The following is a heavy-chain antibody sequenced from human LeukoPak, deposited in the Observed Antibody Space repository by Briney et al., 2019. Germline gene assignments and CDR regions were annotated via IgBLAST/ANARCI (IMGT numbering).Heavy chain of an antibody. D-gene: IGHD3-9*01. Sequence: PGASLRLSCAASGFTFSNYAMSWVRQAPGKGLEWISAVSGRDDSTYYADSVKGRFTISRDNSKNTLYLQMNSLRAEDTAVYYCAKWGDYDILTGYYHSDYWGQGTLVTVSS. V-gene: IGHV3-23*01. CDR3: AKWGDYDILTGYYHSDY. J-gene: IGHJ4*02. CDR1: GFTFSNYA. CDR2: VSGRDDST.